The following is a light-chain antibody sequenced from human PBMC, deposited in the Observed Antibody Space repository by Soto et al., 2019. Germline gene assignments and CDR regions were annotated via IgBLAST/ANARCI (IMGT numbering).Light chain of an antibody. Sequence: EIMLTQSPGTLSLSPGDRATLSCRASQIVRSNSLAWYQQKPGQPPRLLIYGASSRATGIPDRFSGSGSGTDLTLTISRLEPEDFAVYYCQQYGSSPRTFGQGTRLEIK. CDR1: QIVRSNS. CDR2: GAS. CDR3: QQYGSSPRT. J-gene: IGKJ5*01. V-gene: IGKV3-20*01.